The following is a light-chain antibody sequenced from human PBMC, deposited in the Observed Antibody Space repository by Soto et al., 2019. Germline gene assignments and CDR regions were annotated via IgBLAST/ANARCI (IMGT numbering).Light chain of an antibody. CDR3: SSYTPRTTFV. V-gene: IGLV2-14*04. CDR1: ISDIGAYNF. Sequence: GEGSSISSTGTISDIGAYNFVSWDQQHPGKAPGLRIYHVTDRPSGVSNRFSASKSGNPASLTISGLQAEHEADYYCSSYTPRTTFVFGPVTKVPVL. J-gene: IGLJ1*01. CDR2: HVT.